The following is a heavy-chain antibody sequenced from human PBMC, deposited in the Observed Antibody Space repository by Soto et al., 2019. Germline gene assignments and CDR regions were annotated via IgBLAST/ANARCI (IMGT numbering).Heavy chain of an antibody. CDR3: ASAFRVKLGPYYYYHGMDV. Sequence: SETLSLTCAVYGGSFSGYYWSWIRQPPGKGLEWIGEINHSGSTNYNPSLKSRVTISVDTSKNQFSLKLSSVTAADTAVYYCASAFRVKLGPYYYYHGMDVWGQGTTVTVSS. D-gene: IGHD1-1*01. V-gene: IGHV4-34*01. J-gene: IGHJ6*02. CDR2: INHSGST. CDR1: GGSFSGYY.